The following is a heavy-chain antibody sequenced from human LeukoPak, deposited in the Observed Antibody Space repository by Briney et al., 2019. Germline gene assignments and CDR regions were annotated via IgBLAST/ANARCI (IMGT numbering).Heavy chain of an antibody. D-gene: IGHD6-13*01. V-gene: IGHV1-8*01. CDR2: MNPNSGNT. J-gene: IGHJ4*02. CDR1: GYTFTSYD. CDR3: ARADGIVVAGTGYY. Sequence: GASVKVSCKASGYTFTSYDINWVRQATGQGLEWMGWMNPNSGNTGYAQKFQGRVTMTRDMSTSTVYMELSSLRFEDTAVYYCARADGIVVAGTGYYWGQGTLVTVSS.